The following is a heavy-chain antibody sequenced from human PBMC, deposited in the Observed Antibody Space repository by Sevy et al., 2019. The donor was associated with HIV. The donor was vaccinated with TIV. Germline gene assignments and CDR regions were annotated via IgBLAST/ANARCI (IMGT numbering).Heavy chain of an antibody. Sequence: ASVKVSCKASGYTFTGDYLHWVRQAPGQGLEWMGRVYPNSGGTNYARKFQGRVTMTRDTSISTAYMELSRLRFDDTAVYYCARDGGGGTTNSGMDVWDQGTTVIVSS. CDR3: ARDGGGGTTNSGMDV. CDR2: VYPNSGGT. D-gene: IGHD1-7*01. V-gene: IGHV1-2*06. J-gene: IGHJ6*02. CDR1: GYTFTGDY.